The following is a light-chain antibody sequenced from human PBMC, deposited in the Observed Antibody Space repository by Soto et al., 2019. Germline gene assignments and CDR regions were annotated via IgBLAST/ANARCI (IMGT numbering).Light chain of an antibody. CDR2: DVT. CDR1: SSDIGDSNY. V-gene: IGLV2-14*03. Sequence: QSALTQPASVSGSPGQSITISCTGTSSDIGDSNYVSWYQQHPGKAPKLMIYDVTSRPSGVSNRFSGSKSGNTASLTISGLQAEDEADYYCSSYASSSALYVFGTGTKLTVI. CDR3: SSYASSSALYV. J-gene: IGLJ1*01.